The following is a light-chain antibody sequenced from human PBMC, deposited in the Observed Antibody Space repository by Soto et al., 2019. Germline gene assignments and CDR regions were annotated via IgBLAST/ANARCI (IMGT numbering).Light chain of an antibody. CDR2: GAS. J-gene: IGKJ2*01. CDR1: QGVSSTY. V-gene: IGKV3-20*01. Sequence: EIVLTQSPGTLSLSPGERATLSCRASQGVSSTYLSWLQQKPGQAPRLLVYGASSRATGILDRFSGSGSGTDFTLTVSRLEPEDFAVYYCQQYGTSPYTFGQGTKLEIK. CDR3: QQYGTSPYT.